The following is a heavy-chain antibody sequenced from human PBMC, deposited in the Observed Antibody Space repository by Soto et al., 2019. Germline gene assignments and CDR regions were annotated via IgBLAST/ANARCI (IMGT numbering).Heavy chain of an antibody. CDR3: TKNYYVDD. Sequence: VQLLESGGGLVQPGGSLRLSCAASGFTFSNYAMSWVRQAPGKALEWVSSINIVGGNTNYADSVRGRFTMSRDDSKNTVFLQMKSLRAEDTAIYVCTKNYYVDDWGQGTLITVSS. J-gene: IGHJ4*02. V-gene: IGHV3-23*01. CDR2: INIVGGNT. CDR1: GFTFSNYA.